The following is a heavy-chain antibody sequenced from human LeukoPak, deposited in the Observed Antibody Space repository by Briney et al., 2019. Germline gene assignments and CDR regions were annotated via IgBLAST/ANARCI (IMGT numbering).Heavy chain of an antibody. CDR1: GFTFSSYW. CDR2: INSDGSST. J-gene: IGHJ4*02. D-gene: IGHD3-3*02. V-gene: IGHV3-74*01. Sequence: GGSLRLSCAASGFTFSSYWMHWVRQAPGKGLVWVSRINSDGSSTSYADSVKGRFTISRDNAKNSLYLQMNSLRAEDTTVYYCASRAHFWSGPGGWGQGTLVTVSS. CDR3: ASRAHFWSGPGG.